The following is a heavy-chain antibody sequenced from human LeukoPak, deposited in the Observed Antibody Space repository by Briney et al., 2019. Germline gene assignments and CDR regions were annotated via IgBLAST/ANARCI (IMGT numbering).Heavy chain of an antibody. CDR1: GFTLGSHD. Sequence: GGSLRLSCTASGFTLGSHDMHWVRQIPGQGLEWVAAVSSGFHAFFADSVQGRFTVSREDARNSLYLQMNSLRAGDTAAYYCVREARGYHYTYFDYWGQGTLVTVSS. CDR3: VREARGYHYTYFDY. J-gene: IGHJ4*02. D-gene: IGHD5-18*01. CDR2: VSSGFHA. V-gene: IGHV3-13*01.